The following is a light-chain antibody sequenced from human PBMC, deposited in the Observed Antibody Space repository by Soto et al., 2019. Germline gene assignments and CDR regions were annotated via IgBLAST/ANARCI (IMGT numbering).Light chain of an antibody. V-gene: IGKV1-9*01. CDR2: SAS. Sequence: DIQLTQSPSFLSASVGDRVTITFRASQGISSYSSWYQQKPGRAPKLVIYSASTLQSGVPSRFSGSGSGTVFTLAISSLQSDDFAVYYCQQYLDWPRTFGQGTKVDIK. CDR3: QQYLDWPRT. J-gene: IGKJ1*01. CDR1: QGISSY.